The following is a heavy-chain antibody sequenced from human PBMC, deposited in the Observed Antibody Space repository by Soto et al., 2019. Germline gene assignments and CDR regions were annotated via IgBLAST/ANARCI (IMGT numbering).Heavy chain of an antibody. J-gene: IGHJ6*02. CDR2: IIPLFRTP. CDR1: GGTFSSYA. Sequence: QVHLVQSGAEVKEPGSSVKVSCKASGGTFSSYAISWLRQAPGQGLEWMGGIIPLFRTPDYGQKFQGRVMIPADESTSRAYMELSSLRSEDTAVYYCARDNVRLQLGGNYCYILDVWGQGTTITVSS. CDR3: ARDNVRLQLGGNYCYILDV. V-gene: IGHV1-69*12. D-gene: IGHD4-4*01.